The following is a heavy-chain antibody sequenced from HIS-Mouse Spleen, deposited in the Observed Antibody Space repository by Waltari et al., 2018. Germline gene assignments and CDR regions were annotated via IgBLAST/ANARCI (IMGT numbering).Heavy chain of an antibody. CDR3: ARDQGGYQMRPFDAFDI. J-gene: IGHJ3*02. Sequence: QVQLVESGGGVVQPGRSLRRSCAASGFAFSISAIPWVRQAPGKGLEWVAVISYDGSNKYYADSVKGRFTISRDNSKNTLYLQMNSLRAEDTAVYYCARDQGGYQMRPFDAFDIWGQGTMVTVSS. V-gene: IGHV3-30-3*01. D-gene: IGHD5-12*01. CDR2: ISYDGSNK. CDR1: GFAFSISA.